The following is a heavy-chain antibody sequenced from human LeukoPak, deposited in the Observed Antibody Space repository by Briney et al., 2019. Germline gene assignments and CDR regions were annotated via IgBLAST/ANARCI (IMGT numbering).Heavy chain of an antibody. D-gene: IGHD3-10*01. J-gene: IGHJ4*02. CDR1: GYTFTSYA. Sequence: ASVKVSCKASGYTFTSYAMNWVRQAPGQGLEWMGWINTNTGNPTYAQGFTGRFVFSLDTSVSTAYLQISSLKAEDTAVYYCARVVRYYGSGRKYYFDYWGQGTLVTVSS. V-gene: IGHV7-4-1*02. CDR2: INTNTGNP. CDR3: ARVVRYYGSGRKYYFDY.